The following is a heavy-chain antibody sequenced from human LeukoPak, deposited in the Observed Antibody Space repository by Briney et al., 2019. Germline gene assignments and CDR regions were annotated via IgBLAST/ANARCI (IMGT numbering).Heavy chain of an antibody. Sequence: SETLSLTCSVSGGSISSHFWTWIRQPPGKGLEWIGYVYYSGNTNYNPSLRSRVTISIDTSKNQFSLNLKSVTAADTAIYYCAREGLAARRGAFDIWGQGAVVSVSS. CDR3: AREGLAARRGAFDI. D-gene: IGHD6-6*01. CDR1: GGSISSHF. J-gene: IGHJ3*02. V-gene: IGHV4-59*11. CDR2: VYYSGNT.